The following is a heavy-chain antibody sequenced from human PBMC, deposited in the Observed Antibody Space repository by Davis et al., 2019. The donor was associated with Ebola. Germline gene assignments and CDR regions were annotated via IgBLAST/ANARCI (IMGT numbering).Heavy chain of an antibody. J-gene: IGHJ1*01. V-gene: IGHV3-23*01. Sequence: GESLKISCAASGFTFSSYAMSWVRQAPGKGLEWVSAISGSGGSTYYADSVKGRFTISRDNSKNTLYLQVNSLRAEDTAVYYCARCHGGDCYSYFQHWGQGTLVTVSS. CDR1: GFTFSSYA. CDR3: ARCHGGDCYSYFQH. D-gene: IGHD2-21*01. CDR2: ISGSGGST.